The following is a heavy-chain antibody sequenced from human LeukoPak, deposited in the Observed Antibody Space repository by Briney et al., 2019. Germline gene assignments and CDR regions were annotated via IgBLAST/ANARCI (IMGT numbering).Heavy chain of an antibody. CDR3: AREGPYDSSDYLRAFDI. CDR2: IYYSGRT. Sequence: SETLSLTCTVSGGSISSGDYYWNWIRQPPGKGLEWIGDIYYSGRTYYNPSLKSRFTISVDTSKNQFSLKLSSVNAADTAVYYCAREGPYDSSDYLRAFDIWGQGTMVTVSS. CDR1: GGSISSGDYY. D-gene: IGHD3-22*01. V-gene: IGHV4-30-4*08. J-gene: IGHJ3*02.